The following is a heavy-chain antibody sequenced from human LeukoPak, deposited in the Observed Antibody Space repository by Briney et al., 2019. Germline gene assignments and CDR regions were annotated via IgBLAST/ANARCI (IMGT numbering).Heavy chain of an antibody. J-gene: IGHJ4*02. V-gene: IGHV4-34*01. D-gene: IGHD5-12*01. CDR3: ARLSGYHFDY. CDR2: INPSGRT. Sequence: PSETLSLTCGVYSGSLSDKYWSWIRQPPGKGLERIGEINPSGRTNYNPSLKSRVTMSIDTSKNQFSLKLSSVTAADTAVYYCARLSGYHFDYWGQGALVTVSS. CDR1: SGSLSDKY.